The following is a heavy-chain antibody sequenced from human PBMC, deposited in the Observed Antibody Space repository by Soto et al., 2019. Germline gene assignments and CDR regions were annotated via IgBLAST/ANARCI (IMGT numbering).Heavy chain of an antibody. V-gene: IGHV3-23*01. J-gene: IGHJ4*02. CDR2: VSIGGST. Sequence: PGGSLRLSCAASGFTFSSYAMGWVRQGPGKGQEWVAVVSIGGSTHYADSVRGRFTISRDNSKNTLSLQMNSLTAEDTAVYFCAKRRGAGGHFDYWGQGALVTVSS. D-gene: IGHD2-15*01. CDR3: AKRRGAGGHFDY. CDR1: GFTFSSYA.